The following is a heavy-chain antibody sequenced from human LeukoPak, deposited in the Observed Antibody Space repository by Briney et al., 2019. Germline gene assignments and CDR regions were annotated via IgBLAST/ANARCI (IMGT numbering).Heavy chain of an antibody. CDR3: AREGGAGAFDI. D-gene: IGHD3-16*01. Sequence: SETLSRTCTVSGSSISSYYSSWIRQPPAKGLEWIGYIYNSGSTNYNPSLKSRVTISVDTSKNQFSLKLNSVTAADTAVYYCAREGGAGAFDIWGQGTMVTVSS. J-gene: IGHJ3*02. CDR1: GSSISSYY. CDR2: IYNSGST. V-gene: IGHV4-59*13.